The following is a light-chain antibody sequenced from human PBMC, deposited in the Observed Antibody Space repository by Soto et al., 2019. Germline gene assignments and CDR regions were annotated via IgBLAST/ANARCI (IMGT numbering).Light chain of an antibody. J-gene: IGKJ1*01. V-gene: IGKV3-11*01. CDR3: QQRSNWPRT. CDR2: EAS. CDR1: QSVSSY. Sequence: EIVLTQSPATLSLSPGERATLSCRASQSVSSYLAWYQQKPGQAPRLLTYEASNRATGIPARFSGSGSGTDFTLTISSLEPEDFAVYYCQQRSNWPRTFGQGTKVEIK.